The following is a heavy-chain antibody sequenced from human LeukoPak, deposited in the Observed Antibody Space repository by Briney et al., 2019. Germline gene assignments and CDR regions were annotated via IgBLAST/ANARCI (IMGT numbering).Heavy chain of an antibody. Sequence: GGSLRLSCAAPGFPFNAYWMTWVRQAPGKGLEWVANIRQDGDTKYYVDSVKGRFTISRDNAMNSLYLQMNSLRAEDTAIYYCARSLPYGTTWYGRSDFWGQGTLVTVSS. D-gene: IGHD6-13*01. CDR1: GFPFNAYW. CDR2: IRQDGDTK. J-gene: IGHJ4*02. V-gene: IGHV3-7*03. CDR3: ARSLPYGTTWYGRSDF.